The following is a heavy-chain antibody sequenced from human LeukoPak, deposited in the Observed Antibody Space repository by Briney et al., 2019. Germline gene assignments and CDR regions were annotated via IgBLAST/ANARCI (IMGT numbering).Heavy chain of an antibody. CDR1: GFTFSSYA. D-gene: IGHD3-22*01. J-gene: IGHJ4*02. CDR3: ATGGFYYDSAQVDY. CDR2: TSGRGGST. V-gene: IGHV3-23*01. Sequence: AGGSLRLSCAASGFTFSSYAMSWVRQAPGKGLEWVSATSGRGGSTYYADSVKGRFTISRDNSKNTLYLQMNSLRAEDTAVFYCATGGFYYDSAQVDYWGQGTLVSVSS.